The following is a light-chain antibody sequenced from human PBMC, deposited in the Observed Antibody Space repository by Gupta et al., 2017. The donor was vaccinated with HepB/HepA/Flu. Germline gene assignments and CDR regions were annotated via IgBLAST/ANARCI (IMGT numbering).Light chain of an antibody. Sequence: DIVMTQTPLSSPVTLGQPASISCRSSQSLVHTDGNTYLSWFQQRPGQPPRLLIHKISTRSSGVPARFSGSGAVTDFTLKISRVEAEDVGIYYCMQFKQCPTFGEGTRMEIK. CDR2: KIS. CDR3: MQFKQCPT. J-gene: IGKJ5*01. V-gene: IGKV2-24*01. CDR1: QSLVHTDGNTY.